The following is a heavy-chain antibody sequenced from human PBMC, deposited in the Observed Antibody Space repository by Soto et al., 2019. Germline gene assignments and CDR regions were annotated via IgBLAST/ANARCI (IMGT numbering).Heavy chain of an antibody. D-gene: IGHD6-19*01. V-gene: IGHV4-34*01. CDR1: GGSFSTYY. J-gene: IGHJ6*02. CDR3: GRGRGYSNAWGSYYSGMDV. Sequence: KTSETLSLTCAIYGGSFSTYYWSWIRQPPGKGLEWMGKINHNGSTNYSPSLKSRLTISVDTSKNPFSLKLISVTAADTAVYFCGRGRGYSNAWGSYYSGMDVWGQGTTVTVSS. CDR2: INHNGST.